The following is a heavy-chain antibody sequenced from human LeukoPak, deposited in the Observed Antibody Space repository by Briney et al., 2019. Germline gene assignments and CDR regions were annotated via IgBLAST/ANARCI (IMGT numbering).Heavy chain of an antibody. CDR1: GLTFSSYG. CDR3: ATTGYSYGYDIDY. J-gene: IGHJ4*02. D-gene: IGHD5-18*01. CDR2: IKQDGSKK. Sequence: PGGSPRLSCAPSGLTFSSYGVGWVRQAAGKGREWVANIKQDGSKKYYVDSVTGRFTISRDNANNSLYLQMNSLRAEDTAMYYCATTGYSYGYDIDYGGQGTLVTVSS. V-gene: IGHV3-7*01.